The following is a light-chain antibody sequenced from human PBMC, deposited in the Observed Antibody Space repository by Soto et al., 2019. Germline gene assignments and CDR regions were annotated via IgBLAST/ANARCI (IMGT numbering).Light chain of an antibody. CDR3: SSSAGNNNYV. CDR2: EVT. J-gene: IGLJ1*01. Sequence: QSALTQPPSASGSPGQSVTISCTGTSSDVGGYNSVSWFQQHPGKPPKLMIYEVTKRPSGVPDRFSGSKSGNTASLTVSGLQAEDEADYYCSSSAGNNNYVFGTGTKAHRP. V-gene: IGLV2-8*01. CDR1: SSDVGGYNS.